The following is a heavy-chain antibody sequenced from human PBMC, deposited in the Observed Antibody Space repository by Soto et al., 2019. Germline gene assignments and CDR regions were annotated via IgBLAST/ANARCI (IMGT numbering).Heavy chain of an antibody. CDR2: IYHSGST. J-gene: IGHJ4*02. CDR1: GGSISSSNW. Sequence: QVQLQESGPGLVKPSGTLSLTCAVSGGSISSSNWWSWVRQPPGKGLEWIGEIYHSGSTNYNPSLKSRVIISVDKSKNQFSLKLSSVTAADTAVYCCARERLEFDRGGITMIVVVDGYFDYWGQGTLVTVSS. D-gene: IGHD3-22*01. CDR3: ARERLEFDRGGITMIVVVDGYFDY. V-gene: IGHV4-4*01.